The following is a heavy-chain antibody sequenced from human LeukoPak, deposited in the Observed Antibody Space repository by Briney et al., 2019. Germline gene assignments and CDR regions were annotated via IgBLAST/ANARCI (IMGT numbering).Heavy chain of an antibody. CDR3: ARCGKRSGSGGYYAAY. Sequence: ASVKVSCKASGYTFTSYDINWVRQATGQGLEWMGWMNPNSGNTGYAQKFQGRVTMTRNTSISTAYMELSSLRSEDTAVYYRARCGKRSGSGGYYAAYWGQGTLVTVSS. J-gene: IGHJ4*02. CDR1: GYTFTSYD. D-gene: IGHD1-26*01. CDR2: MNPNSGNT. V-gene: IGHV1-8*01.